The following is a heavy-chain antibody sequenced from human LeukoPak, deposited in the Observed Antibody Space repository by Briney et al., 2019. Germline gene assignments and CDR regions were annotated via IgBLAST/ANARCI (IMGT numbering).Heavy chain of an antibody. J-gene: IGHJ4*02. CDR1: AFTFNNYG. CDR2: IQFDGNDK. Sequence: GGSLRLSCAASAFTFNNYGMHWVRQAPGKGLEWVAFIQFDGNDKFYADSVKGRFTISRDNSKNTLFLQMNSLRAEDTAVYYCRDPFDYWGQGTLVTVSS. CDR3: RDPFDY. V-gene: IGHV3-30*02. D-gene: IGHD2/OR15-2a*01.